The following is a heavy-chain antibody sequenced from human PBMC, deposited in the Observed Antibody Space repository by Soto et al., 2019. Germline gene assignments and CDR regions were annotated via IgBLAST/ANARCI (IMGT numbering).Heavy chain of an antibody. V-gene: IGHV1-3*01. J-gene: IGHJ4*02. CDR2: INAGNGNT. CDR3: AKDPNGDYVGAFDS. Sequence: GASVKVSCKASGYTFTSYAMHWVRQAPGQRLEWMGWINAGNGNTKYSQKFQGRVTISRDNSKNMLYLQLSSLRAEDTAIYFCAKDPNGDYVGAFDSWGQGSLVTVSS. CDR1: GYTFTSYA. D-gene: IGHD4-17*01.